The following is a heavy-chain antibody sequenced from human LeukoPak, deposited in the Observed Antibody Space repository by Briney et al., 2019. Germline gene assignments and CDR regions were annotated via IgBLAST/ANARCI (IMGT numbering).Heavy chain of an antibody. D-gene: IGHD2-15*01. CDR2: ISSSSSYI. Sequence: GGSLRLSCAASGFTFSSYSMNWVRQAPGKGLEWVSSISSSSSYIYYADSVKGRFTISRGNAKNSLYLQMNSLRAEDTAVYYCARAVVVVAATAYYYYGMDVWGQGTTVTVSS. V-gene: IGHV3-21*01. J-gene: IGHJ6*02. CDR3: ARAVVVVAATAYYYYGMDV. CDR1: GFTFSSYS.